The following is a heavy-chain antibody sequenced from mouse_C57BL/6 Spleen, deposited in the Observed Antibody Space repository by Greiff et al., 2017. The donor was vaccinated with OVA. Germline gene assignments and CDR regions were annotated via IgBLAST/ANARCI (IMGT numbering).Heavy chain of an antibody. V-gene: IGHV1-69*01. D-gene: IGHD1-1*01. CDR1: GYTFTSYW. CDR2: IDPSDSYT. Sequence: QVQLQQPGAELVMPGASVKLSCKASGYTFTSYWMHWVKQRPGQGLEWIGEIDPSDSYTNYNQKFKGKSTLTVDKSSSTAYMQLSSLTSEDSAVYYCARSPPYYGSSYRYWYFDVWGTGTTVTVSS. J-gene: IGHJ1*03. CDR3: ARSPPYYGSSYRYWYFDV.